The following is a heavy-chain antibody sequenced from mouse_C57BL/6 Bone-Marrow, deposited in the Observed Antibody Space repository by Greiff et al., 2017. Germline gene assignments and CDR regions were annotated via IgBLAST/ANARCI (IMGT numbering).Heavy chain of an antibody. D-gene: IGHD2-4*01. J-gene: IGHJ4*01. CDR2: ITYDGSN. CDR1: GYSITSGYY. CDR3: AREGVYDYDDYAMDY. V-gene: IGHV3-6*01. Sequence: VQLQQSGPGLVKPSQSLSLTCTVTGYSITSGYYWNWIRQFPGNKLEWMGYITYDGSNNYNPSLKNRITITRDTSTNQFFLKLNSVTTEDTATDYCAREGVYDYDDYAMDYWDQGTSVTVSS.